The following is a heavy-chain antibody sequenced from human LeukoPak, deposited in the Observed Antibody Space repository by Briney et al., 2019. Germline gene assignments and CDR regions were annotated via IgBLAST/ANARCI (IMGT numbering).Heavy chain of an antibody. CDR2: ISNGGGNLI. CDR3: ARDSFIGWQWLPRDAFDI. CDR1: GFTFSDHY. Sequence: GGSLRLSCTVSGFTFSDHYMSWIRQAPGKGLEWISYISNGGGNLIYYADSVKGRFAISRDNAKNSLYLQMNSLRAEDTAVYYCARDSFIGWQWLPRDAFDIWGQGTMVTVSS. J-gene: IGHJ3*02. D-gene: IGHD6-19*01. V-gene: IGHV3-11*04.